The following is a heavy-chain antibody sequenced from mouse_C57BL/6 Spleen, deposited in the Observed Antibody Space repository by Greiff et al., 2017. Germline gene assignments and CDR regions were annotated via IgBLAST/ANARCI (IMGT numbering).Heavy chain of an antibody. Sequence: QVQLKQPGAELVRPGSSVKLSCKASGYTFTSYWMDWVKQRPGQGLEWIGNIYPSDSETHYNQKFKDKATLTVDKSSSTAYMQLSSLTSEDSAVYYCARLRDGYYNAMDYWGQGTSVTVSS. CDR1: GYTFTSYW. D-gene: IGHD2-3*01. CDR2: IYPSDSET. CDR3: ARLRDGYYNAMDY. V-gene: IGHV1-61*01. J-gene: IGHJ4*01.